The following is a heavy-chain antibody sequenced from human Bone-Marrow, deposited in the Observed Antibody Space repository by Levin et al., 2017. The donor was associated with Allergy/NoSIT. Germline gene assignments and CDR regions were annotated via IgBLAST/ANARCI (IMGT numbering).Heavy chain of an antibody. CDR3: ARDQGLA. Sequence: ETLSLTCVASGFSLSGYSMNWVRQAPGKGLEWVSTISGSGTYINYVDSVKGRFAISRDDAKNSVYLQMNSLRDEDTAVYYCARDQGLAWGQGVLVTVSS. CDR2: ISGSGTYI. V-gene: IGHV3-21*04. CDR1: GFSLSGYS. J-gene: IGHJ5*02.